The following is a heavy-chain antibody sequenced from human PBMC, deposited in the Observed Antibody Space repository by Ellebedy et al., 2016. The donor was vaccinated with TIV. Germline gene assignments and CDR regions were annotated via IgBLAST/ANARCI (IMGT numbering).Heavy chain of an antibody. CDR3: ARELPSSYYFDY. J-gene: IGHJ4*02. CDR2: TIPVLGIV. Sequence: SVKVSXXASGGTFNKYAISWVRQGPGQGLEWMGGTIPVLGIVNYAQKFQSRVTITADESTSTVYMDLSSLRFEDTAVFYCARELPSSYYFDYWGQGTLVTVSS. CDR1: GGTFNKYA. V-gene: IGHV1-69*10.